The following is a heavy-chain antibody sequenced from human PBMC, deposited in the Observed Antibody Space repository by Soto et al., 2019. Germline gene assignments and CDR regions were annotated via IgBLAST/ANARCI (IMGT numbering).Heavy chain of an antibody. D-gene: IGHD3-22*01. CDR1: GFTFSSYA. CDR3: AKSPGMYYYDSSGYYHYDY. J-gene: IGHJ4*02. CDR2: ISGSGVST. V-gene: IGHV3-23*01. Sequence: EVQLLESGGGLAQPGVSLRLSCAASGFTFSSYAMSWVRQAPGKGLEWVSAISGSGVSTYYADSVKGRFTISRDNSKNTLYLQMNSLRAEDTAVYYCAKSPGMYYYDSSGYYHYDYWGQGTLVTVSS.